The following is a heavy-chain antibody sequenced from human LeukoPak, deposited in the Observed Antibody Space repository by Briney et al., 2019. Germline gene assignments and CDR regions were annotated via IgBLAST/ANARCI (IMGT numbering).Heavy chain of an antibody. V-gene: IGHV1-3*03. CDR3: ARDIGGRGYDFWSGYYYYYYMDV. CDR2: INAGNDKT. D-gene: IGHD3-3*01. CDR1: GYTFTSYA. J-gene: IGHJ6*03. Sequence: VASVKVSCKASGYTFTSYAMHWVRQAPGQRLEWMGWINAGNDKTKYSQEFQGRLTMTRDTSTNTAYMELSGLRSEDTAVYYCARDIGGRGYDFWSGYYYYYYMDVWGKGTTVTVSS.